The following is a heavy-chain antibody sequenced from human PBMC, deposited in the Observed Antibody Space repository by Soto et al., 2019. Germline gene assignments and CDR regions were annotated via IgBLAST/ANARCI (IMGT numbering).Heavy chain of an antibody. CDR1: GYTFTSYY. D-gene: IGHD3-16*02. V-gene: IGHV1-46*03. CDR3: ARTPSPRSMITFGGVIGEDY. J-gene: IGHJ4*02. Sequence: ASVKVSCKASGYTFTSYYMHWVRQAPGQGLEWMGIINPSGGSTSYAQKFQDRVTMTRDTSTSTVYMELSSLRSEDTAVYYCARTPSPRSMITFGGVIGEDYWGQGTLVTVSS. CDR2: INPSGGST.